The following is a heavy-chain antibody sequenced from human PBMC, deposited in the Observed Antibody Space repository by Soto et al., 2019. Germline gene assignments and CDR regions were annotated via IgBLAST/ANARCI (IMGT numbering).Heavy chain of an antibody. D-gene: IGHD2-15*01. CDR1: GFTFSSYA. J-gene: IGHJ4*02. CDR2: ISGSGGST. Sequence: PGGSLRLSCAASGFTFSSYAMSWVRQAPGKGLEWVSAISGSGGSTYYADSVKGRFTISRDNSKNTLYLQMNSLRAEDTAVYYCAKDLIQYCSGGSCNLFDYWGQGTLVTVSS. V-gene: IGHV3-23*01. CDR3: AKDLIQYCSGGSCNLFDY.